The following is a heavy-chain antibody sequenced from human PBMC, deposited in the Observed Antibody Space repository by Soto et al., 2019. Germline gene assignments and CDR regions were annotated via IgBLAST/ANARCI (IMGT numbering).Heavy chain of an antibody. CDR3: AGGIAARPLGY. CDR2: IYYSGST. J-gene: IGHJ4*02. D-gene: IGHD6-6*01. Sequence: SETLSLTCTVSGGSISSGGYYWSWIRQHPGKGLEWIGYIYYSGSTYYNPSLKSRVTISVDRSKNQFSLKLSSVTAADTAVYYCAGGIAARPLGYWGQGTLVTVAS. CDR1: GGSISSGGYY. V-gene: IGHV4-31*09.